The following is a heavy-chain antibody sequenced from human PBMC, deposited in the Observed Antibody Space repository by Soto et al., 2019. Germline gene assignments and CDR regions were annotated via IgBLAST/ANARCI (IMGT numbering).Heavy chain of an antibody. D-gene: IGHD6-6*01. Sequence: GGSLRLSCAASGFTLSFNYMTWVRQAPGKGLEWVSLINTNGDTYYADSVKGRFTISRDNSKNTLYLQMNSLRAEDTAVYYCAKRSSSSTFDYWGQGTLVTVSS. CDR2: INTNGDT. CDR1: GFTLSFNY. CDR3: AKRSSSSTFDY. J-gene: IGHJ4*02. V-gene: IGHV3-66*01.